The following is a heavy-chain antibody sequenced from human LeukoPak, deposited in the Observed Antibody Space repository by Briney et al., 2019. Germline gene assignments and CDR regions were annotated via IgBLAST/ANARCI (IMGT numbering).Heavy chain of an antibody. CDR1: GGSISSGGYY. J-gene: IGHJ4*02. CDR2: IYYSGST. D-gene: IGHD3-16*01. CDR3: ARVNYARDPYYFDY. V-gene: IGHV4-31*03. Sequence: PSETLSLTCTVSGGSISSGGYYWSWIRQHPGKGLEWIGYIYYSGSTYYNPSLKSRVTISVDTSKNQFSLKLSSVTAADTAVYYCARVNYARDPYYFDYWGQGTLVTVSS.